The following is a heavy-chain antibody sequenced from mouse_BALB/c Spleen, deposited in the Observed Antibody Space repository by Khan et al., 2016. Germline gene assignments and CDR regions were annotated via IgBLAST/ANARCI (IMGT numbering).Heavy chain of an antibody. V-gene: IGHV1S81*02. D-gene: IGHD1-1*01. CDR2: INPSNGGT. J-gene: IGHJ1*01. CDR3: TRGGGSSLYWYFDV. CDR1: GYTFTSYY. Sequence: QVQLKQSGAELVKPGASVKLSCKASGYTFTSYYMYWVKQRPGQGLEWIGGINPSNGGTNFNEKFKSKATLTVDKSSSTAYMQLSSLTSEDSAVYYCTRGGGSSLYWYFDVWGAGTTVTVSS.